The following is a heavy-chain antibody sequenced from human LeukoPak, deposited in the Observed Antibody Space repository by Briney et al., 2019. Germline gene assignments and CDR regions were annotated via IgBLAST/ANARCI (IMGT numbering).Heavy chain of an antibody. J-gene: IGHJ4*02. CDR1: GGSFSGYY. V-gene: IGHV4-34*01. CDR2: INHSGST. CDR3: ARGYCSGGSCYDGEFDY. D-gene: IGHD2-15*01. Sequence: SETLSLTCAVYGGSFSGYYWSWIRQPPGRGLEWIGEINHSGSTNYNPSLKSRVTISVDTSKNQFSLKLSSVTAADTAVYYCARGYCSGGSCYDGEFDYWGQGTLVTVSS.